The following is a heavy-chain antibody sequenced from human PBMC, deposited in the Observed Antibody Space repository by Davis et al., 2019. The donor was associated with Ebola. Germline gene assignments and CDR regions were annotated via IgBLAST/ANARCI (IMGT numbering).Heavy chain of an antibody. CDR1: GYTFTSYG. D-gene: IGHD3-3*01. CDR2: INPSGGST. CDR3: ARGFYDFWSGYYNYYYYYYMDV. V-gene: IGHV1-46*01. J-gene: IGHJ6*03. Sequence: ASVKVSCKASGYTFTSYGISWVRQAPGQGLEWMGIINPSGGSTSYAQKFQGRVTMTRDTSTSTVYMELSSLRSEDTAVYYCARGFYDFWSGYYNYYYYYYMDVWGKGTTVTVSS.